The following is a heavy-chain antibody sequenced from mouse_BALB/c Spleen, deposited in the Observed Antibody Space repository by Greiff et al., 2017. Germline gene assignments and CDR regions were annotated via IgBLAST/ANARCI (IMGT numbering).Heavy chain of an antibody. Sequence: VQLQESGPGLVAPSQSLSITCTVSGFSLTSYGVHWVRQPPGKGLEWLGVIWAGGSTNYNSALMSRLSISKDNSKSQVFLKMNSLQTDDTAMYYCARTYGSSYDAYWGQGTLVTVSA. J-gene: IGHJ3*01. CDR3: ARTYGSSYDAY. D-gene: IGHD1-1*01. V-gene: IGHV2-9*02. CDR2: IWAGGST. CDR1: GFSLTSYG.